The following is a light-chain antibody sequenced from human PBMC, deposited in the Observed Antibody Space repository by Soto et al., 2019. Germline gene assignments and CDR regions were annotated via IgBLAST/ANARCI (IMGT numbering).Light chain of an antibody. CDR2: GAS. J-gene: IGKJ2*01. V-gene: IGKV3-20*01. Sequence: EVVLTQSPGTLSLSPGESATLSCRASQSVYINSLAWYQHKRGRAPRLLIYGASTRATAVPDRFTGSGSGTDFALTTSSLEPEDAAVYYCQQYGDSPFTFGPGTNLDIK. CDR1: QSVYINS. CDR3: QQYGDSPFT.